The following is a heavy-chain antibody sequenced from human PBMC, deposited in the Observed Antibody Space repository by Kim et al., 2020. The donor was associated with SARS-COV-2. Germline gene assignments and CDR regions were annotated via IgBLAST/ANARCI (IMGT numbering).Heavy chain of an antibody. Sequence: SETLSLTCTVSGGSISSYYWSWIRQPPGKGLEWIGYIYYSGSTNYNPSLKSRVTISVDTSKNQFSLKLSSVTAADTAVYYCAIGSGSYYNYFDYWGQGTLVTVSS. D-gene: IGHD3-10*01. CDR3: AIGSGSYYNYFDY. J-gene: IGHJ4*02. CDR1: GGSISSYY. V-gene: IGHV4-59*01. CDR2: IYYSGST.